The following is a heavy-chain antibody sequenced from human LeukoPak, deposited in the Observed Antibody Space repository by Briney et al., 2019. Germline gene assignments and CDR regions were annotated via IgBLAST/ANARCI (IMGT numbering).Heavy chain of an antibody. CDR2: IYTSGST. V-gene: IGHV4-61*02. J-gene: IGHJ5*02. Sequence: SETLSLTCTVSGGSISSGSYYWSWIRQPAGKGLEWIGRIYTSGSTNYNPSLKSRVTISVDTSKNQFSLKLSSVTAADTAVYYCAGASIVGPTTGWFDPWGQGTLVTVSS. D-gene: IGHD1-26*01. CDR3: AGASIVGPTTGWFDP. CDR1: GGSISSGSYY.